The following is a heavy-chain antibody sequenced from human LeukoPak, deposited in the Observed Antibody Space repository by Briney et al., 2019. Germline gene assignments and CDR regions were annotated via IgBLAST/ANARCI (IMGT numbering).Heavy chain of an antibody. CDR2: IFHTGNS. J-gene: IGHJ4*02. CDR1: GGSISTFY. D-gene: IGHD5-24*01. V-gene: IGHV4-59*08. Sequence: SETLSLTCTISGGSISTFYWSWLRQPPGKGLEWIAYIFHTGNSNYNPSLKGRVTISVDTSKNQFSLKVNSVTAADTAMYYCARHLRWLQLRTDYWGQGTLVTVSS. CDR3: ARHLRWLQLRTDY.